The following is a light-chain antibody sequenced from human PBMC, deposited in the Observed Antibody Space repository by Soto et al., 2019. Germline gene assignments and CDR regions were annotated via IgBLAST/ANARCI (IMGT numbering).Light chain of an antibody. CDR1: QSVGRNY. V-gene: IGKV3-20*01. CDR2: TAS. J-gene: IGKJ4*01. Sequence: ENVLTQSPGTLSLSPGERATLSCRASQSVGRNYIAWFQQKPGQAPRLLMHTASVRATGIPDRFSGSGSGTDFTLTISRLEPEDCAVFYCQQYAASPLTVGGGTKVEI. CDR3: QQYAASPLT.